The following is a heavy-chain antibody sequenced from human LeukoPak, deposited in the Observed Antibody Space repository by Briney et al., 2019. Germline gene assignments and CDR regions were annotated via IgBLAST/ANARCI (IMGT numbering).Heavy chain of an antibody. CDR2: ITSSSTYI. CDR1: GFTFSNYN. J-gene: IGHJ6*03. D-gene: IGHD2-2*01. Sequence: GGSLRLSCVASGFTFSNYNMNWVRQAPGKGLEWVSSITSSSTYIYYADSVKGRFTISRDNAKNSLYLQMNSLRAEDTAVYYCARPYFCSSTSCYEGDYYYYYMDVWGKGTTVTVSS. V-gene: IGHV3-21*01. CDR3: ARPYFCSSTSCYEGDYYYYYMDV.